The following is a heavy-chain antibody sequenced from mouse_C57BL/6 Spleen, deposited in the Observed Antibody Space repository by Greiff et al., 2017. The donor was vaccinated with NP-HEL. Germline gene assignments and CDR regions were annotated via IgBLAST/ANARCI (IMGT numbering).Heavy chain of an antibody. D-gene: IGHD2-4*01. CDR3: ARVPEGDYDSPFAY. Sequence: VQLKESGPGLVKPSQSLSLTCSVTGYSITSGYYWNWIRQFPGNKLEWMGYISYDGSNNYNPSLKNRISITRDTSKNQFFLKLNSVTTEDTATYYCARVPEGDYDSPFAYWGQGTLVTVSA. V-gene: IGHV3-6*01. CDR1: GYSITSGYY. J-gene: IGHJ3*01. CDR2: ISYDGSN.